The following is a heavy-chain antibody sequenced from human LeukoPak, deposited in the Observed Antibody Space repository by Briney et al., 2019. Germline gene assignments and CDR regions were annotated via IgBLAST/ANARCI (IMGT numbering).Heavy chain of an antibody. CDR3: ARDNVDDFWSGYYEVQGGYNWFDP. CDR2: INHSGST. CDR1: GGSFSGYY. Sequence: SETLSFTCAVYGGSFSGYYWSWIRQPPGKGLEWIGEINHSGSTNYNPSLKSRVTISVDTSKNQFSLKLSSVTAADTAVYYCARDNVDDFWSGYYEVQGGYNWFDPWGQGTLVTVSS. D-gene: IGHD3-3*01. V-gene: IGHV4-34*01. J-gene: IGHJ5*02.